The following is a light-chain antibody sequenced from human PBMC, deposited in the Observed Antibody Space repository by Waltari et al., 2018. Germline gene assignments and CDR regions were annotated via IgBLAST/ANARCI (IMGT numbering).Light chain of an antibody. CDR3: QQYNDRAQT. V-gene: IGKV3-15*01. CDR2: SAS. J-gene: IGKJ1*01. Sequence: EIVMTQSPATLSVSSGERATLSCRASQTVSSILAWYQQKPGQSPRPLIYSASTRDTGIPPRCSGRGSGTVFTLTSSRLQSEDFAVYYYQQYNDRAQTFGQGTKVEIK. CDR1: QTVSSI.